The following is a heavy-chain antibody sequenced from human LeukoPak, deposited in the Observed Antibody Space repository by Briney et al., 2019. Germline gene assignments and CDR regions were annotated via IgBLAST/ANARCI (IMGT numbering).Heavy chain of an antibody. D-gene: IGHD6-13*01. CDR3: AKDERIWQQLAL. CDR2: ISGSGGST. Sequence: GGSLRLSCAASGFTFSSYAMSWVRQAPGKGLEWVSAISGSGGSTYYADSVKGRFTISRDNSNNTLYLQMNSLRCEDTAVYYCAKDERIWQQLALWGQGTLVTVAS. V-gene: IGHV3-23*01. J-gene: IGHJ4*02. CDR1: GFTFSSYA.